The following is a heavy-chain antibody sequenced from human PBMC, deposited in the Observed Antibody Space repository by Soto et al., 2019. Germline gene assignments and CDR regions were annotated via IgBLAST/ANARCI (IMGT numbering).Heavy chain of an antibody. CDR1: GGSISSGGYY. CDR2: IYFSGTT. CDR3: ARDRGVGNWFDS. J-gene: IGHJ5*02. Sequence: QVQLQESGPGLVKPSQTLSLTCTVSGGSISSGGYYWSWIRQYPGKGLDWIGYIYFSGTTYYNPPLKRRVTISVDTSKNQFSLKLSSVTAADAAVYYCARDRGVGNWFDSWGQGTLVTVSS. V-gene: IGHV4-31*03. D-gene: IGHD1-26*01.